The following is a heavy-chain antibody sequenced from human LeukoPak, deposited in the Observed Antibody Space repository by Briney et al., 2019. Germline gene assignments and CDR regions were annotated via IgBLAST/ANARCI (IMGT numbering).Heavy chain of an antibody. CDR2: IYSGGST. Sequence: GGSLRLSCAASGFTVSSNYMSWVRQAPGKGLEWVSVIYSGGSTYYADSVKGRFTISRDNSKSTLYLQMNSLRAEDTAVYYCARDQGGRYYYYGMDVWGQGTTVTVSS. CDR1: GFTVSSNY. J-gene: IGHJ6*02. D-gene: IGHD2-15*01. V-gene: IGHV3-53*01. CDR3: ARDQGGRYYYYGMDV.